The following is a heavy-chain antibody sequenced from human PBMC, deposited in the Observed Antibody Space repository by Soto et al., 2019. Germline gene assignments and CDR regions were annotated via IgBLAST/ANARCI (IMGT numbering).Heavy chain of an antibody. CDR1: GFTFSIYA. D-gene: IGHD2-2*01. CDR3: AKVKYCSGISCYEGLNVFDI. CDR2: ISGSGTST. V-gene: IGHV3-23*01. Sequence: EVQLLESGGGLVQPGGSLRLSCAASGFTFSIYAMTWVRQAPGKGLEWVALISGSGTSTYYADSAKGRFTISRDNSKNTLYLQMNSLRADDTAVYYCAKVKYCSGISCYEGLNVFDIWGQGTMVTVSS. J-gene: IGHJ3*02.